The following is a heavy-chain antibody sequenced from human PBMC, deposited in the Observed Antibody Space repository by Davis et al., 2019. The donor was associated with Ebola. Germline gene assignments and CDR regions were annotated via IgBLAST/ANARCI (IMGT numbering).Heavy chain of an antibody. Sequence: GGSLRLSCAASGFTFSSYEMNWVRQAPGKGLEWVSYISSNNGTMYYADSVKGRFTISRDNAKNSLYLQMNSLRVEDTAVYYCARGKRYHESIGYHTWGQGTLVTVSS. CDR2: ISSNNGTM. J-gene: IGHJ5*02. D-gene: IGHD3-22*01. CDR1: GFTFSSYE. V-gene: IGHV3-48*03. CDR3: ARGKRYHESIGYHT.